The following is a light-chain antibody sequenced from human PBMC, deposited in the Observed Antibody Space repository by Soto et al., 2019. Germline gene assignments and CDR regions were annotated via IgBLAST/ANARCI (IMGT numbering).Light chain of an antibody. CDR1: QSISNE. CDR3: QQYNKWPPLT. J-gene: IGKJ4*01. CDR2: GAS. V-gene: IGKV3-15*01. Sequence: EIVMTQSPGTLSVSPGERATLSCRASQSISNELAWYQQKPGQAPRLLIYGASTRATGVPARFSGSGSGTEFTLTISNLQSEDFAVYYCQQYNKWPPLTFGGGTKVEIK.